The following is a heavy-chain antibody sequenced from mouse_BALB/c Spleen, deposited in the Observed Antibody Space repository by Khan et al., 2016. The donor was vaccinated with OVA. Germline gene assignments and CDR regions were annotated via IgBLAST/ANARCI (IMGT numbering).Heavy chain of an antibody. J-gene: IGHJ3*01. CDR2: IYPSDSYT. V-gene: IGHV1-69*02. CDR1: GYTFTNYW. CDR3: TRERVDGSSFAY. D-gene: IGHD2-3*01. Sequence: QVQLQQPGIELVRPGASVKLSCKASGYTFTNYWINWVKQRPGQGLEWIGNIYPSDSYTNYNQRFKDKATLTVDKSSSTAYLLLSSQTSEDSAVYYCTRERVDGSSFAYWGQGTLVTVSA.